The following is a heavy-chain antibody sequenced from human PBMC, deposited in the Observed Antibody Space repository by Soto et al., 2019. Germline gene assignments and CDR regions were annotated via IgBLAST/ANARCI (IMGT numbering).Heavy chain of an antibody. Sequence: GGSLRLSCAASGFTFSSYSMNWVRQAPGKGLEWVSSISSSSSYIYNADSVKGRFTISRDNAKNSLYLQMNSLRAEDTAVYYCAREYSGYDWRLSGDDYWGQGTLVTVSS. CDR1: GFTFSSYS. D-gene: IGHD5-12*01. V-gene: IGHV3-21*01. J-gene: IGHJ4*02. CDR3: AREYSGYDWRLSGDDY. CDR2: ISSSSSYI.